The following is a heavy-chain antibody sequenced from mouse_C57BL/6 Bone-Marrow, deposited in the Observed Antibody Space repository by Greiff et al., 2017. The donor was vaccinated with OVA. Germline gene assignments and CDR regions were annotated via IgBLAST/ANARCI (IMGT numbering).Heavy chain of an antibody. J-gene: IGHJ1*03. Sequence: EVMLVESGGGLVQPGESLKLSCESTEYEFPSHDMSWVRKTPEKRLELVAAINSDGGSTYYPDTMERRFIISRDNTKKTQYLQFSSLRSEDTAVYYCAGHYYYGSRTWYFDVWGTGTTVTVSS. CDR3: AGHYYYGSRTWYFDV. V-gene: IGHV5-2*01. CDR2: INSDGGST. D-gene: IGHD1-1*01. CDR1: EYEFPSHD.